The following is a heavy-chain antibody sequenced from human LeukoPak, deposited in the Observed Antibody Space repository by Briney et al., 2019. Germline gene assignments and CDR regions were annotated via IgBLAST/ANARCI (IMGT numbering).Heavy chain of an antibody. Sequence: SETLSLACTVSGGSINSNNYYWGWIRQPPGKGLEWIASVYYSGDTWYNPSLKSRVTISVDTSKNQFSLKVTSVTAADTSVYYCARLPELLNDPFDYWGQGTLVTVSS. CDR3: ARLPELLNDPFDY. D-gene: IGHD1-7*01. V-gene: IGHV4-39*01. CDR1: GGSINSNNYY. J-gene: IGHJ4*02. CDR2: VYYSGDT.